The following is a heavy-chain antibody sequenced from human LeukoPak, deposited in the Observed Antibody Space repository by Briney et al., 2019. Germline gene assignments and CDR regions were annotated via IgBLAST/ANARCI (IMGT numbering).Heavy chain of an antibody. V-gene: IGHV5-51*01. CDR3: ARRPALVTANVDY. CDR2: IYPGDSDT. J-gene: IGHJ4*02. CDR1: GYSFTSYW. D-gene: IGHD2-21*02. Sequence: GESLKISCKGSGYSFTSYWIGWVRQMPGKGLERMGIIYPGDSDTRYSPSFQGQVTISADKSISTAYLQWSSLKASDTAMYYCARRPALVTANVDYWGQGTLVTVSS.